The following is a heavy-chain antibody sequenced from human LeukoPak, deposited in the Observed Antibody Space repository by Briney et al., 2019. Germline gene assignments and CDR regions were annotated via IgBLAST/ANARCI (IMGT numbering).Heavy chain of an antibody. V-gene: IGHV1-2*02. CDR3: AREALVSSGYYFDY. J-gene: IGHJ4*02. CDR2: INPNSGGT. D-gene: IGHD3-22*01. Sequence: GASVKVSCKASGYTFTSYYMHWVRQAPGQGLEWMGWINPNSGGTNYAQKFQGRVTMTRDTSISTAYMELSRLRSDDTAVYYCAREALVSSGYYFDYWGQGTLVTVSS. CDR1: GYTFTSYY.